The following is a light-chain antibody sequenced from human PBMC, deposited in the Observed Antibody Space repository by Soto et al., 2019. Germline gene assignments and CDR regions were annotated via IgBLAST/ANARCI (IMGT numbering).Light chain of an antibody. Sequence: DIQLTQSPSFLSASVGDRVTITCRASQGISSDLAWYQQNPGKAPKLLIYAASTLQNGVPSTFSGSGSGTEFTLTINSLQADDFATYYCQQHNSFSITFGQGTRLEIK. V-gene: IGKV1-9*01. J-gene: IGKJ5*01. CDR2: AAS. CDR3: QQHNSFSIT. CDR1: QGISSD.